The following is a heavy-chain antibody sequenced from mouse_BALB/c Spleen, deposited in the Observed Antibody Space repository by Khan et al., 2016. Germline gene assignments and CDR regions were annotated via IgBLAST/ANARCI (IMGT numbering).Heavy chain of an antibody. D-gene: IGHD2-1*01. CDR2: IRYSGST. CDR1: GYSITSDYA. Sequence: EVQLQESGPGLVKPSQSLSLTCTVTGYSITSDYAWNWIRPFPGNKLEWMGYIRYSGSTSYNPSLKSRISITRDTSKNQFFLQLNSVTTEDTATYDGAREGNYYAMDYWGQGTAVTVSS. CDR3: AREGNYYAMDY. V-gene: IGHV3-2*02. J-gene: IGHJ4*01.